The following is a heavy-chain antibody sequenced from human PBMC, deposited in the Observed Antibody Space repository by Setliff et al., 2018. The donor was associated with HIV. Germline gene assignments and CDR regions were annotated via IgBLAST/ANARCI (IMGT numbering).Heavy chain of an antibody. D-gene: IGHD3-22*01. V-gene: IGHV4-34*01. Sequence: SETLSLTCTVSGGSMSSYYWNWSRQPPGKGLEWIGEINHSGSTNYNPSLKSRVTISVDTSKNQFSLKLTSVSAADTAVYYCARANSNWYFDLWGRGTLVTVSS. CDR2: INHSGST. J-gene: IGHJ2*01. CDR1: GGSMSSYY. CDR3: ARANSNWYFDL.